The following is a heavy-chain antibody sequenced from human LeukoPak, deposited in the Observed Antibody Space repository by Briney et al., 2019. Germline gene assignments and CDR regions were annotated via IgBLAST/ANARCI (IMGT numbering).Heavy chain of an antibody. Sequence: SVKVSCKVSGYTLTELSMHWVRQAPGQGLEWMGGIIPIFGTANYAQKFQGRVTITADESTSTAYMELSSLRSEDTAVYYCARDIPPHVRNWFDPWGQGTLVTVSS. CDR1: GYTLTELS. CDR3: ARDIPPHVRNWFDP. V-gene: IGHV1-69*13. D-gene: IGHD2-21*01. J-gene: IGHJ5*02. CDR2: IIPIFGTA.